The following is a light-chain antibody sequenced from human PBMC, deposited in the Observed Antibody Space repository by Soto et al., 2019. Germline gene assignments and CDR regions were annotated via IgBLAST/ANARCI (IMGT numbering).Light chain of an antibody. V-gene: IGKV1-5*01. Sequence: DIQMTQSPPTQPASAGDRVTITCRASQDISRWLAGYQQKPGKAPVLLIYDASTLQGGVPSRFSGTGSGTEFTLTISSLQPEDFATYYCQQYNAYYSFGQGTKVDIK. J-gene: IGKJ2*03. CDR1: QDISRW. CDR2: DAS. CDR3: QQYNAYYS.